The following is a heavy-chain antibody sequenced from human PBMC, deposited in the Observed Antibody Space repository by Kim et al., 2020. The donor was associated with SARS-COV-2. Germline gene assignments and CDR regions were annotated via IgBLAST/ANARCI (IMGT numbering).Heavy chain of an antibody. Sequence: GGSLRLSCAASGFIFSSYAMHWVRQAPGKGLEWVAVISYDGSNKYYADSVKGRFTISRDNSKNTLYLQMNSLRAEDTAVYYCARTYSGSYLDYFDYWGQGTLVTVSS. V-gene: IGHV3-30*04. CDR3: ARTYSGSYLDYFDY. CDR1: GFIFSSYA. CDR2: ISYDGSNK. D-gene: IGHD1-26*01. J-gene: IGHJ4*02.